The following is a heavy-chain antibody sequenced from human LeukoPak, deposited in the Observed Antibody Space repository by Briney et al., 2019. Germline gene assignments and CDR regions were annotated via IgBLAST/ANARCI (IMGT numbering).Heavy chain of an antibody. Sequence: ASVKVSCKASGYTFTGYYIHWVRQAPGQGLDWMGWINPNSGDTNYAQKFQGRVTLTSDTSISTAYMELIRLTSDDTAVYHCARVADGYYFDYWGQGTLVTVSS. V-gene: IGHV1-2*02. CDR1: GYTFTGYY. CDR3: ARVADGYYFDY. D-gene: IGHD6-25*01. CDR2: INPNSGDT. J-gene: IGHJ4*02.